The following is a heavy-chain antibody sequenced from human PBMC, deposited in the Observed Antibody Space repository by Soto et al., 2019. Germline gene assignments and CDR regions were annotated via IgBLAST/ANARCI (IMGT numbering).Heavy chain of an antibody. CDR2: IDHSGGT. D-gene: IGHD3-10*01. J-gene: IGHJ5*02. Sequence: PSETLSLTCAVSGGSFSGDSWTWTWIRQPPGKGLEWIGEIDHSGGTNSNPSLQSRVTISVGTSRNQFSLKVTSVTAADTAVYYCARGVGHPGSWLDLWGQGSLVTVSS. CDR3: ARGVGHPGSWLDL. CDR1: GGSFSGDS. V-gene: IGHV4-34*01.